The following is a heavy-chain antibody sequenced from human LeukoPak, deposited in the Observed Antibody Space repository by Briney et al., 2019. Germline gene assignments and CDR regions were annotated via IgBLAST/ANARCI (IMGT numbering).Heavy chain of an antibody. CDR3: ARGSMVRGVIRPYYYYYGMDV. Sequence: ASVKVSCKASGGTFSSYAISWVRQAPGQGREWMGGIIPIFGTANYAQKFQGRVTITADKSTSTAYMELSSLRSEDTAVYYCARGSMVRGVIRPYYYYYGMDVWGKGTTVTVSS. V-gene: IGHV1-69*06. CDR1: GGTFSSYA. D-gene: IGHD3-10*01. CDR2: IIPIFGTA. J-gene: IGHJ6*04.